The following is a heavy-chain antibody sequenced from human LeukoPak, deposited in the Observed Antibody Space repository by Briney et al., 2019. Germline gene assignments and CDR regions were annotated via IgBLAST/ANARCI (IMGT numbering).Heavy chain of an antibody. Sequence: PGGSLRLSCAASGFTLTGNAMSWVRQAPGRGLEWVSGVGGDDRTHYADSVRGRFTVSRDKSMNTVSLEMNRVRVEDTAVYYCAKDLSWWAAADHWGQSALVTLAA. CDR1: GFTLTGNA. J-gene: IGHJ1*01. D-gene: IGHD2-15*01. CDR3: AKDLSWWAAADH. V-gene: IGHV3-23*01. CDR2: VGGDDRT.